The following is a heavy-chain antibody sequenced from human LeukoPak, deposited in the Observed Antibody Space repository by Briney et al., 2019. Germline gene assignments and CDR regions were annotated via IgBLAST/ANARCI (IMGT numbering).Heavy chain of an antibody. D-gene: IGHD3-3*01. Sequence: ASVKVSCKASGYTFTGYYMHWVRQAPGQGLEWMGWINPNSGGTNYAQKFQGRVTMTRDTSISTAYMELSRLRSDDTAVYYCARGDDFWSGSYYYMDVWGKGTTVTVS. V-gene: IGHV1-2*02. CDR2: INPNSGGT. J-gene: IGHJ6*03. CDR1: GYTFTGYY. CDR3: ARGDDFWSGSYYYMDV.